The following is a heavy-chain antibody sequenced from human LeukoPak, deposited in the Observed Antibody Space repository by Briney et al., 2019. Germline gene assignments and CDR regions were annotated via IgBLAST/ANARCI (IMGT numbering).Heavy chain of an antibody. CDR1: GFTFSSYT. D-gene: IGHD3-3*01. V-gene: IGHV3-21*01. Sequence: GGSLRLSCAASGFTFSSYTMKWVRQAPGKGLEWVSSISSSSYIYYADSVKGRFTISRDNAKNSLFLQMNSLRAEDTAVYFCARGESNDFWSGYFYYYYMDVWGKGTTVTVSS. CDR3: ARGESNDFWSGYFYYYYMDV. J-gene: IGHJ6*03. CDR2: ISSSSYI.